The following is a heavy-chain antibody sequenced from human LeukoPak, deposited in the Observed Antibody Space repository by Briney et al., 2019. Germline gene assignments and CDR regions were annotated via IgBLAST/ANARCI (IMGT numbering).Heavy chain of an antibody. J-gene: IGHJ4*02. CDR2: IYHSGST. V-gene: IGHV4-30-4*01. D-gene: IGHD3-22*01. Sequence: SETLSLTCTASGGSISSGDYYWSWIRQPPGKGLEWIGYIYHSGSTHYNPSLKSRVIISVDTSKNQFSLKLSSVTAADTAVYYCARGPDSSGYYYFDYWGQGTLVTVAS. CDR3: ARGPDSSGYYYFDY. CDR1: GGSISSGDYY.